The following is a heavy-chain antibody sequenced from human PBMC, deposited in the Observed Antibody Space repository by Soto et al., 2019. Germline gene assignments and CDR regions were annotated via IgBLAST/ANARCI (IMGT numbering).Heavy chain of an antibody. CDR1: GGSISSSNW. CDR3: ARKRGYYYDTRMDEVFDS. D-gene: IGHD3-22*01. Sequence: QVQLQESGPGLVKPSGTLSLTCAVSGGSISSSNWWSWVRQPPGKGLEWIGEIYHSGSTNYNPSLKSRVTISVDKSKNQSSLKLSSVTAADTALYYCARKRGYYYDTRMDEVFDSWGQGTMVTVSS. V-gene: IGHV4-4*02. CDR2: IYHSGST. J-gene: IGHJ3*02.